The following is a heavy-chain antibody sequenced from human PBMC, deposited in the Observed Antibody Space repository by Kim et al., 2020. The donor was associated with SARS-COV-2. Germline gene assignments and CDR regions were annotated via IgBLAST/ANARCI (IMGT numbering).Heavy chain of an antibody. J-gene: IGHJ4*01. CDR2: INHSGST. V-gene: IGHV4-34*01. CDR1: GGSFSGYY. Sequence: SETLSLTCAVYGGSFSGYYWSWIRQPPGKGLEWIGKINHSGSTNYNPSLKSRVTISVDTSKNQFSLKLSSVTAADTAVYYCARGSRITMVRGVSLDYWG. CDR3: ARGSRITMVRGVSLDY. D-gene: IGHD3-10*01.